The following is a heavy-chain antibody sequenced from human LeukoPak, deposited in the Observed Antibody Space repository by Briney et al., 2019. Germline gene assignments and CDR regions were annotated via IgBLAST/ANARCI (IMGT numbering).Heavy chain of an antibody. D-gene: IGHD6-19*01. CDR1: GFTFSSYD. J-gene: IGHJ5*02. V-gene: IGHV3-13*01. CDR3: AISSGWPEGWFDP. Sequence: GGSLRLSCAASGFTFSSYDMHWVRQATGKGLEWVSVIGTDGDTYYPGSVKGRFTISRENAKNSLYLQMNSLRAADTAVYYCAISSGWPEGWFDPWGQGTLVTVSS. CDR2: IGTDGDT.